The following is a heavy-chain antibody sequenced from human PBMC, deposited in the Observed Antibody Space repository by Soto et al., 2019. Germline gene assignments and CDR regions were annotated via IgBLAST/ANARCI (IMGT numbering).Heavy chain of an antibody. CDR2: IYSGGST. V-gene: IGHV3-53*01. J-gene: IGHJ6*02. Sequence: PGGSQRLSCAASGFTVSSNYMSWVRQAPGKGLEWVSVIYSGGSTYYADSVKGRFTISRDNSKNTLYLQMNSLRAEDTAVYYCARENRYCSGGSCYWFDYYYGMDVWGQGTTVTVSS. CDR3: ARENRYCSGGSCYWFDYYYGMDV. CDR1: GFTVSSNY. D-gene: IGHD2-15*01.